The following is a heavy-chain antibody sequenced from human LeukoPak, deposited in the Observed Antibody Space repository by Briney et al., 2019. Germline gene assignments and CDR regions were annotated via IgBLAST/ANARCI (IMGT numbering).Heavy chain of an antibody. J-gene: IGHJ3*02. CDR2: IYSGGST. CDR3: ARGPWGGSYYGAFDI. D-gene: IGHD1-26*01. Sequence: PGGSLRLSCAASGFTVSSNYMSWVRQAPGKGLEWVSVIYSGGSTYYADSVKGRFTISRDNSKNTLYLQMNSLRAEDTAVYYCARGPWGGSYYGAFDIWGQGTMVTVSS. CDR1: GFTVSSNY. V-gene: IGHV3-66*01.